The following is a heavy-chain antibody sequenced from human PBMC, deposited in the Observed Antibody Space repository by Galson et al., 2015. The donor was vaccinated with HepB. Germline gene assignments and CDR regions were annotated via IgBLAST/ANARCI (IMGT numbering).Heavy chain of an antibody. CDR1: GGSIISNIFY. Sequence: SETLSLTCTVSGGSIISNIFYWGWVRQSPDTGLEWIGTVYYTGSTYYNPSLKSRVTISVDTSKNQFSLMLNSVTAADTAVYYCARHRLRDFDFWGQGTLVTVSA. V-gene: IGHV4-39*01. CDR3: ARHRLRDFDF. J-gene: IGHJ4*02. CDR2: VYYTGST.